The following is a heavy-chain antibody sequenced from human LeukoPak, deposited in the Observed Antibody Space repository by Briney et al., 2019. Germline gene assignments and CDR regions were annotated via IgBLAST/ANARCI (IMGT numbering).Heavy chain of an antibody. CDR1: EFIFNRSW. CDR3: AKDAERGFDYSNSLDK. V-gene: IGHV3-7*03. J-gene: IGHJ4*02. Sequence: GGSLRLSCAASEFIFNRSWMNWVRQAPGKGLEWVANMDPSGSQKRYVDSVKGRFTISKDNPGTSLYLDMYGLRPEDTAVYYCAKDAERGFDYSNSLDKWGQGTLVTVSS. D-gene: IGHD4-11*01. CDR2: MDPSGSQK.